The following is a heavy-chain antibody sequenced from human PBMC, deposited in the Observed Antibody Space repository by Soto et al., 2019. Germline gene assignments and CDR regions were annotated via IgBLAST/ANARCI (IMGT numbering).Heavy chain of an antibody. Sequence: LRLSCAVSGGNISSSWMSWVRQAPGKGLEWVANIKEDGSEKDYVDPVKGGFTITRDNAKNSLYLQMNNLRAEDTAVYFCTRKRFGMDVWGQGTTVTVSS. CDR1: GGNISSSW. CDR2: IKEDGSEK. CDR3: TRKRFGMDV. J-gene: IGHJ6*02. V-gene: IGHV3-7*03.